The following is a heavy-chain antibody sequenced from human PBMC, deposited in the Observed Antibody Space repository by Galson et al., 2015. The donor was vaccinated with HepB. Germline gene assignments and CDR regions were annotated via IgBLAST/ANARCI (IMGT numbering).Heavy chain of an antibody. D-gene: IGHD2-15*01. CDR3: ARRGDIVVVEY. Sequence: SLRLSCAASGFTFSSYEMNWVRQAPGKGLEWVSYISSSGSTIYYADSVKGRFTISRDNAKNTLYLQMNSLRAEDTAVYYCARRGDIVVVEYWGQGTLVTVSS. V-gene: IGHV3-48*03. J-gene: IGHJ4*02. CDR1: GFTFSSYE. CDR2: ISSSGSTI.